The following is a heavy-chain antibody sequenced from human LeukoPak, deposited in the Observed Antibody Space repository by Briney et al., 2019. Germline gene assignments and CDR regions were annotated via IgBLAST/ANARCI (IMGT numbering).Heavy chain of an antibody. Sequence: GGSLRLSCAASGFTFDDYAMHWVRQAPGKGLEWVSGISWNSGSIGYADSVKGRFTISRDNAKNSLYLQMNSLRAEDMALYYCAKDIEAYGSGSTLNAFDIWGQGTMVTVSS. J-gene: IGHJ3*02. CDR2: ISWNSGSI. CDR1: GFTFDDYA. CDR3: AKDIEAYGSGSTLNAFDI. D-gene: IGHD3-10*01. V-gene: IGHV3-9*03.